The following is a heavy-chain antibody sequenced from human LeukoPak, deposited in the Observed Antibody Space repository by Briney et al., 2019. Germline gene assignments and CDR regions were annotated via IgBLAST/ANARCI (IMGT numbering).Heavy chain of an antibody. V-gene: IGHV4-59*08. Sequence: LGTPSPTRTVSGGSICGFYWVLIREPPRKGPGWVGDIFYTGSTTYNPSLKSRVTISLDTSKNQFSLNLSSVTAADTAVYYCARHAGNRGGDYIDYWGQGALVTVSS. D-gene: IGHD1-14*01. CDR2: IFYTGST. CDR3: ARHAGNRGGDYIDY. J-gene: IGHJ4*02. CDR1: GGSICGFY.